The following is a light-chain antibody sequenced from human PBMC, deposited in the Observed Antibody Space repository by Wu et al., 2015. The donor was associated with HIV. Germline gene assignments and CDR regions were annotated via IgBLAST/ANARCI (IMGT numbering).Light chain of an antibody. CDR2: GAS. CDR3: QQYGSSPGFT. J-gene: IGKJ3*01. CDR1: QSVSSSY. Sequence: EIVLTQSPGTLSLSPGERATLSCRASQSVSSSYLAWYQQKPGQAPRLLIYGASSRATGPPDRFSGSGSGTDFTLTISRLEPEDFAVYYCQQYGSSPGFTFGPGTKVDIK. V-gene: IGKV3-20*01.